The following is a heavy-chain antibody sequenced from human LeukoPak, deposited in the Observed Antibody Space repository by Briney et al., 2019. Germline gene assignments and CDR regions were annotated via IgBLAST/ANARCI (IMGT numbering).Heavy chain of an antibody. J-gene: IGHJ4*02. CDR2: IYYSGST. CDR1: GGSISSYY. Sequence: PSETLSLTCTVSGGSISSYYGSWIRQPPGKGLEWIGYIYYSGSTKYNPSVKGRVTISVDTSKNQFSLRLTSVTAADTAVYYCARGAGWYHYWGQGTLVTVSS. V-gene: IGHV4-59*12. CDR3: ARGAGWYHY. D-gene: IGHD6-19*01.